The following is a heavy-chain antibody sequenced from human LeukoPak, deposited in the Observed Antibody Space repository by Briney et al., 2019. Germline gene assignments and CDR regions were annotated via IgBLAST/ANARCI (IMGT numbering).Heavy chain of an antibody. CDR2: TYTGGNS. CDR3: ARGGRGSAAVVAPRSFDI. Sequence: HAGGSLRLSCAASGFTVSSIHMVWVRQAPGKGLEWVPVTYTGGNSYYADSVKGRFIISRDISKNTLYLQMNSLRAEDSALYYCARGGRGSAAVVAPRSFDIWGQGTMVTVSS. V-gene: IGHV3-53*01. CDR1: GFTVSSIH. D-gene: IGHD3-22*01. J-gene: IGHJ3*02.